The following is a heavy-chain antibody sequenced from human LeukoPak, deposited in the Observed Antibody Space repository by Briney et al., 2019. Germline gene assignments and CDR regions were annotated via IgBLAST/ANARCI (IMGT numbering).Heavy chain of an antibody. CDR3: ARDGVSSGYYDY. Sequence: SETLSLTCTVSGGSISSYYWSWIRQPPGKGLEWIGYIYYSGSTNYNPSLKSRVTISVDTSKNQFSLKLSSVTAADTAVYYCARDGVSSGYYDYWGQGTLVTVSS. CDR2: IYYSGST. J-gene: IGHJ4*02. V-gene: IGHV4-59*01. D-gene: IGHD3-22*01. CDR1: GGSISSYY.